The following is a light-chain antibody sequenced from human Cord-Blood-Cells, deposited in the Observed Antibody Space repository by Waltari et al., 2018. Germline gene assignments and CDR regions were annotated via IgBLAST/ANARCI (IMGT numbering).Light chain of an antibody. CDR3: SSYTSSSTPYV. J-gene: IGLJ1*01. CDR2: DVS. V-gene: IGLV2-14*01. CDR1: SSDVGGYNY. Sequence: QSALTQPASVSGSPGQSITIPCTGTSSDVGGYNYVSWYQQHPGKATKLMIYDVSNRPSGVSNRFSGSKSGNTASLTISGLQAEDEADYYCSSYTSSSTPYVFGTGTKVTVL.